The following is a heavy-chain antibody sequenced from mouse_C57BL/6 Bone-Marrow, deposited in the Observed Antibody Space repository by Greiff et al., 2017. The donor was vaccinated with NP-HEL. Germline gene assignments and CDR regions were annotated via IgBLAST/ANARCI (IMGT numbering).Heavy chain of an antibody. Sequence: QVQLQQSGAELARPGASVKLSCKASGYTFTSYGISWVKQRTGQGLEWIGEIYPRSGNTYYNVKFKGKATLTADKSSSTAYMELRSLTSEDSAVYFCARNWAFDYWGQGTTLTVSS. D-gene: IGHD4-1*01. J-gene: IGHJ2*01. CDR3: ARNWAFDY. V-gene: IGHV1-81*01. CDR1: GYTFTSYG. CDR2: IYPRSGNT.